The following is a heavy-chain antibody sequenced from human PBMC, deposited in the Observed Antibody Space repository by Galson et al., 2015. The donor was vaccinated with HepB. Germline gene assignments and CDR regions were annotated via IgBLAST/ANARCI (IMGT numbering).Heavy chain of an antibody. D-gene: IGHD3-10*01. CDR3: ARGWRIGRDQFFSF. V-gene: IGHV1-69*13. CDR2: ITPIFDTV. J-gene: IGHJ4*02. Sequence: SVKVSCKASGGTFSSYAISWVRQAPGQGLEWMGGITPIFDTVKYAQKFQGRVTITADESTSTAYMELSSLRSEDTAVYYCARGWRIGRDQFFSFWGQGTLVTVSS. CDR1: GGTFSSYA.